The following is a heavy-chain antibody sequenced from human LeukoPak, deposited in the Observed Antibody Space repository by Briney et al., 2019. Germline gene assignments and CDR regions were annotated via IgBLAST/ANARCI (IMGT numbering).Heavy chain of an antibody. V-gene: IGHV4-59*01. J-gene: IGHJ4*02. D-gene: IGHD3-10*01. CDR3: ARSPTLYFGADY. CDR1: GGSISSYY. CDR2: IYYSGST. Sequence: SQTLSLTCTVSGGSISSYYWSWIRQPPGKGLEWIGYIYYSGSTNYNPSLKSRVTISVDTSKNQFSLKLSSVTAADTAVYYCARSPTLYFGADYWGQGTLVTVSS.